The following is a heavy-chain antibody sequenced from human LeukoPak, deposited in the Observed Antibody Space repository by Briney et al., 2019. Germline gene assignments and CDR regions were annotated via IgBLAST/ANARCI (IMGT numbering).Heavy chain of an antibody. V-gene: IGHV4-39*01. Sequence: SETLSLTCGVSGGSMSSSSYYWGWIRQPPGKGLEWIGSIYYAGSTYYNPSLKSRVTIAVDSSKNQCSLKLSSVTDADTDVYYCARHGTVTHRFDYWGQGTLVTVSS. D-gene: IGHD4-17*01. CDR3: ARHGTVTHRFDY. CDR1: GGSMSSSSYY. CDR2: IYYAGST. J-gene: IGHJ4*02.